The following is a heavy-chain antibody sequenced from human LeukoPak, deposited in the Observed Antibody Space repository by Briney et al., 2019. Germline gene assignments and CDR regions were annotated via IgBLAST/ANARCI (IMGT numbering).Heavy chain of an antibody. CDR1: GGSISSGGYS. CDR2: IYHSGNT. V-gene: IGHV4-30-2*01. Sequence: SQTLSLTRAVSGGSISSGGYSWSWIRQPPGKGLEWIGYIYHSGNTYSNPSLKSRVTISVDRSKNQFSLKLNSMTAADTAVYYCARGNWFDPWGQGTLVTVSS. CDR3: ARGNWFDP. J-gene: IGHJ5*02.